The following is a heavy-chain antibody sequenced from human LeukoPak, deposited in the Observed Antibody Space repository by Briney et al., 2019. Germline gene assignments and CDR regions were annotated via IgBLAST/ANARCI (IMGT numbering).Heavy chain of an antibody. Sequence: GGSLRLSCAASGFTFSSYAMSWVRQAPGKGLEWVSVIYSGGSTYYADSAKGRFTISRDNSKNTLYLQMNSLRAEDTAVYYCATPGAPADTAMVHYYYGMDVWGQGTTVTVSS. CDR1: GFTFSSYA. CDR3: ATPGAPADTAMVHYYYGMDV. D-gene: IGHD5-18*01. CDR2: IYSGGST. J-gene: IGHJ6*02. V-gene: IGHV3-53*01.